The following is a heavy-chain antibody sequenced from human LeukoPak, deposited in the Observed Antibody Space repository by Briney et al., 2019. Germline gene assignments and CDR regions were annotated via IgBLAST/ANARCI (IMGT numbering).Heavy chain of an antibody. J-gene: IGHJ4*02. CDR2: VSVSGRTT. CDR1: GFNFSSYA. CDR3: AKDSSWAPFDY. D-gene: IGHD6-13*01. V-gene: IGHV3-23*01. Sequence: GGSLRLSCPSSGFNFSSYAMNWVREAPGKGLEWVSSVSVSGRTTYYADSVRGRFIISRDNAKNTLYLQMNSLRAEDTAVYYCAKDSSWAPFDYWGQGTLVTVSS.